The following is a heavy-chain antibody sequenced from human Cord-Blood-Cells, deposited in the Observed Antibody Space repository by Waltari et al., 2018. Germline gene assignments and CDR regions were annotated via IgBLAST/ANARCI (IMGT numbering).Heavy chain of an antibody. Sequence: QVQPVESGGGVVQPGRARGRSCAASGFTFSSYAMPGCRQAPGKGLEWVAVISYDGSNKYYADSVKGRFTISRDNSKNTLYLQMNSLRAEDTAVYYCARESKSSSSWNYWGQGTLVTVSS. CDR2: ISYDGSNK. D-gene: IGHD6-13*01. V-gene: IGHV3-30*04. CDR1: GFTFSSYA. CDR3: ARESKSSSSWNY. J-gene: IGHJ4*02.